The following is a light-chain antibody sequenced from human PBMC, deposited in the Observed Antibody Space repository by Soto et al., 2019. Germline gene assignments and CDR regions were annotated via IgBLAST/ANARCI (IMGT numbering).Light chain of an antibody. V-gene: IGKV3-20*01. J-gene: IGKJ4*01. CDR1: QSVSNNY. Sequence: EIVLTQSPGTLSLSPGERATLSCRASQSVSNNYLAWYQQKPGQAPRLLIYGASNRATGIPARFSGSGSGTEFTLTISRLEPEDFAVYYCQQYSSSPLTFGGGTKVDIK. CDR2: GAS. CDR3: QQYSSSPLT.